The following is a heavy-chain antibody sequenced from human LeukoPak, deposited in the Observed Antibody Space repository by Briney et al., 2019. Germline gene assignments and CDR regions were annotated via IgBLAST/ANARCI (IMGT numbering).Heavy chain of an antibody. D-gene: IGHD5-18*01. CDR1: GGSISPYY. CDR3: ARAAEATAMVPFDY. J-gene: IGHJ4*02. CDR2: IYYNGNT. V-gene: IGHV4-59*12. Sequence: PSETLSLTCTVSGGSISPYYWSWIRQSPGSGLEWIGYIYYNGNTEYNPSLKSRVTFSVDTSKNQFSLKLSSVTAADTAVYHCARAAEATAMVPFDYWGQGTLVTVSS.